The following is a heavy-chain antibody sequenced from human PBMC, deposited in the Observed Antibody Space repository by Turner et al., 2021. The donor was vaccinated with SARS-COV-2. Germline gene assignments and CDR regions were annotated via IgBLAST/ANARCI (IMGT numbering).Heavy chain of an antibody. CDR2: INPNSGGT. CDR1: GYTFTGYY. J-gene: IGHJ5*02. Sequence: QVQLVQSVAEVKKPGASVKVSCKASGYTFTGYYMHWVRQAPGQGLEWMGWINPNSGGTNYAQKFQGRVTMTRDTSISTAYMDLSRLRSDDTAVYYCAREGAPVSSSSRVWFDPWGQGTLVTVSS. CDR3: AREGAPVSSSSRVWFDP. V-gene: IGHV1-2*02. D-gene: IGHD6-6*01.